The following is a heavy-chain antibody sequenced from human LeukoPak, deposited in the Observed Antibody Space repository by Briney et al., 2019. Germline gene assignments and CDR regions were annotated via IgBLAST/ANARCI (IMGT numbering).Heavy chain of an antibody. CDR3: GSGYSYGYDY. Sequence: SETLSLTCTVSGGSISSSSYYWGWIRQPPGKGLEWIGSIYYSGSTYYNPSLKSRVTISVDTSKNQFSLKLSSVTAADTAVYYCGSGYSYGYDYWGQGTLVTVSS. D-gene: IGHD5-18*01. CDR2: IYYSGST. V-gene: IGHV4-39*07. CDR1: GGSISSSSYY. J-gene: IGHJ4*02.